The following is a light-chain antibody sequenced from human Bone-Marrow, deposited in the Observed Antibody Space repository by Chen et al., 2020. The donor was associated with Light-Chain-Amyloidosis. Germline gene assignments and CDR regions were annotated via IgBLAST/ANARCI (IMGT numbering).Light chain of an antibody. CDR2: GSS. V-gene: IGKV3-20*01. CDR1: QTISSNY. CDR3: QQYGTSPLT. J-gene: IGKJ4*01. Sequence: EIVLTQSPGTLSLSPGEGANLSCRASQTISSNYLTWYQQKFGQAPRLLIYGSSSRATGIPDRFTGRGSGTDFTLTINSLEPEDFAMYYCQQYGTSPLTFGGGTKVEIK.